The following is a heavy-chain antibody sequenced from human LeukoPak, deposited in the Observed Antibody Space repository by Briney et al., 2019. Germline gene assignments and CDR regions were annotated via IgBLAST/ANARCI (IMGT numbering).Heavy chain of an antibody. D-gene: IGHD6-19*01. CDR2: ISSSSSYI. J-gene: IGHJ5*01. CDR1: GFTFSSYS. V-gene: IGHV3-21*01. CDR3: ARVFSGGWYLDS. Sequence: GGSLRLSCAASGFTFSSYSMNWVRQAPGKGLEWVSSISSSSSYIYYADSVKGRFTVSRDNAKDTLYLQMNSLRAEDTAVYNCARVFSGGWYLDSWGQGTLVTVSS.